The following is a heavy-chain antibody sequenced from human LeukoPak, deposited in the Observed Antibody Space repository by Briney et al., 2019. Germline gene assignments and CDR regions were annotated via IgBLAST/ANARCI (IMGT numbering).Heavy chain of an antibody. J-gene: IGHJ4*02. V-gene: IGHV3-33*01. D-gene: IGHD1-26*01. CDR3: ARPLVGDALDY. CDR2: IWYDGSNE. CDR1: GFTFSRYG. Sequence: PGRSLRLSCAASGFTFSRYGMHWVRQAPGKGPKWVAVIWYDGSNEYYADSVKGRFTIFRDNSKNTLHLQMNSLRAEDTAVYYCARPLVGDALDYWGQGTLVTVSS.